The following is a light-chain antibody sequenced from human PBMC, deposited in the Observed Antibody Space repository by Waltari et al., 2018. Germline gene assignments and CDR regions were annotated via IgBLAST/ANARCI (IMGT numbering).Light chain of an antibody. CDR2: KAS. V-gene: IGKV1-5*03. CDR3: QQYNTYPYT. Sequence: DIQMTQSPSTLSASVGARVIITCRASQSINSWLAWYQQKPGRAPQLLIYKASNLESGVPSRFSGSGSGTEFTLTVSSLQPDDFATYYCQQYNTYPYTFGQGTKLEIK. CDR1: QSINSW. J-gene: IGKJ2*01.